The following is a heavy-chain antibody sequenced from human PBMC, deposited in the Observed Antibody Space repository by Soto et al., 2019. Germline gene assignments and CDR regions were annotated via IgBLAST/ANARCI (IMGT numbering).Heavy chain of an antibody. J-gene: IGHJ3*02. D-gene: IGHD6-13*01. V-gene: IGHV3-23*01. CDR2: ISGSGGST. Sequence: EVQLLESGGGLVQPGGSLRLSCAASGFTFSISAMSWVRQAPGKGLEWVSAISGSGGSTYYADSVKGRFTISRDNSKNTLYLQMNSLRADDTAVYYCAKDSSSWPWVHDACDIWGQGKMVTVSS. CDR1: GFTFSISA. CDR3: AKDSSSWPWVHDACDI.